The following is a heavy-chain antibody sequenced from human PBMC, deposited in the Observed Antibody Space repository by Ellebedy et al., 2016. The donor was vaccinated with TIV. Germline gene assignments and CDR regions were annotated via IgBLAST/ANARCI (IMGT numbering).Heavy chain of an antibody. CDR2: ISSSSRTI. CDR1: GFTFIIYS. V-gene: IGHV3-48*01. J-gene: IGHJ3*02. D-gene: IGHD6-13*01. Sequence: GGSLRFSXAASGFTFIIYSLNWVRQAPGKGLEWVSYISSSSRTIYYADSVKGRFTISRDNAKNSLYLQMNSLRAEDTAVYYCAAAAGAGDDAFDIWGQGTMVTVSS. CDR3: AAAAGAGDDAFDI.